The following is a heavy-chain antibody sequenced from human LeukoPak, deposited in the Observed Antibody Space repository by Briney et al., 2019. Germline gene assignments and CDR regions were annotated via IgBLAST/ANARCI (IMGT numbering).Heavy chain of an antibody. V-gene: IGHV3-21*01. CDR2: ISSSSSYI. J-gene: IGHJ4*02. CDR3: ARYNWNDGRNFDY. D-gene: IGHD1-1*01. CDR1: GFTFSTNP. Sequence: GGSLRLSCAASGFTFSTNPMSWVRQAPGKGLEWVSSISSSSSYIYYADSVKGRFTISRDNAKNSLYLQMNSLRAEDTAVYYCARYNWNDGRNFDYWGQGTLVTVSS.